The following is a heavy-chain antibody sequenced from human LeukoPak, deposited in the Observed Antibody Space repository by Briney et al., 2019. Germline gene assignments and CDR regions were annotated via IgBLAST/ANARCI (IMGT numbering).Heavy chain of an antibody. CDR1: GYSISSGYY. CDR2: IYHSGST. D-gene: IGHD4-11*01. V-gene: IGHV4-38-2*02. Sequence: SETLSLTCTVSGYSISSGYYWGWIRPPPGKGLEWIGSIYHSGSTYYNPSLKSRVTISVDTSKNQFSLKLSSVTAADTAVYYCARGPRTTVYYYYYYMDVWGKGTTVTVSS. CDR3: ARGPRTTVYYYYYYMDV. J-gene: IGHJ6*03.